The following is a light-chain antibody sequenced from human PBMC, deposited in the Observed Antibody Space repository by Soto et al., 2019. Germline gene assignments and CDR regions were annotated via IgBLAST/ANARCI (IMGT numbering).Light chain of an antibody. CDR2: GAS. CDR3: QQYNDRPWT. J-gene: IGKJ1*01. Sequence: EIVMTQSPATLSVSPGERVSLSCRASQSISSNLAWYQQRPGQAPGLLIYGASTRATGIPARFSGSGSGTEFTLTISSLQSEDFAVYSFQQYNDRPWTFGQGTKVEIK. CDR1: QSISSN. V-gene: IGKV3-15*01.